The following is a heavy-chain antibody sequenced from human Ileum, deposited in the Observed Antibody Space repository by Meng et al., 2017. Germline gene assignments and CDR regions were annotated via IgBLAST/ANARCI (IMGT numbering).Heavy chain of an antibody. J-gene: IGHJ4*02. Sequence: QVELLAPGPRLQTAPPPLSLTWTVSCGSISSGVYYSSLIRLLPGKGLEWIGYIYYSGNTYYNPSLKSRLTISVATSKNQFSLKLTSVTAADTAVYYCARIGFCSGRSCYGFFDYWGQGTLVTVSS. CDR3: ARIGFCSGRSCYGFFDY. CDR2: IYYSGNT. CDR1: CGSISSGVYY. V-gene: IGHV4-31*02. D-gene: IGHD2-15*01.